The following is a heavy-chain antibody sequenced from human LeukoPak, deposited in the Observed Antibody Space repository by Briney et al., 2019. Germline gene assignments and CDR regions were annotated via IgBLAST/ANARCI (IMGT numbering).Heavy chain of an antibody. CDR1: GFTFSSYA. CDR3: ARDDFSGSYCD. CDR2: ISGSGGST. D-gene: IGHD1-26*01. J-gene: IGHJ4*02. Sequence: GGSLRLSCAASGFTFSSYAMSWVRQAPGKGLEWVSAISGSGGSTYYADSVKGRFTISRDNAKNSLYLQMNSLRAEDTAIYYCARDDFSGSYCDWGQGTLVTVSS. V-gene: IGHV3-23*01.